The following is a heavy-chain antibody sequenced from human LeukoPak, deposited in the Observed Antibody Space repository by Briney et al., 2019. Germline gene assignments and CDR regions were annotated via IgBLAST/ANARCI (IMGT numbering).Heavy chain of an antibody. CDR3: ARTIIDSSGYLDY. D-gene: IGHD3-22*01. CDR2: ISSSGSTI. V-gene: IGHV3-11*01. CDR1: GFTFSDYY. Sequence: PGGSLRLSCAASGFTFSDYYMSWICQAPGKGLEWVSYISSSGSTIYYADSVKGRFTISRDNAKNSLYLQMNSLRAEDTAVYYCARTIIDSSGYLDYWGQGTLVTVSS. J-gene: IGHJ4*02.